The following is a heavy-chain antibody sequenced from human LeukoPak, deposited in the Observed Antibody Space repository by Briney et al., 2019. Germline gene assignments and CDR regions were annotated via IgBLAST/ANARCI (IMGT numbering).Heavy chain of an antibody. J-gene: IGHJ4*02. V-gene: IGHV4-59*01. Sequence: SETLSLTCTVSGGSISSYYWSWIRQPPGKGLEWIGYIYYSGSTNYNPSLKSRVTISVDTSKNQFSLKLSSVTAADTAVYYCARAPYSGSHFFDYWGQGTLVTVSS. CDR2: IYYSGST. CDR1: GGSISSYY. D-gene: IGHD1-26*01. CDR3: ARAPYSGSHFFDY.